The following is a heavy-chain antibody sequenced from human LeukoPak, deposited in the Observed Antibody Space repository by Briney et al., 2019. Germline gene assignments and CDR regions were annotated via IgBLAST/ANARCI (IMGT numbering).Heavy chain of an antibody. CDR1: GFNFSNYA. J-gene: IGHJ4*02. V-gene: IGHV3-23*01. CDR3: AKARAAVVEAAINY. D-gene: IGHD2-15*01. Sequence: GGSLRLSCAASGFNFSNYAMTWVRQAPGKGLEWVPTVNSDDRPYYADSVKGRFTISRGNSKNTLYLQMNTLRVEDTALYYCAKARAAVVEAAINYWGQGILVTVSP. CDR2: VNSDDRP.